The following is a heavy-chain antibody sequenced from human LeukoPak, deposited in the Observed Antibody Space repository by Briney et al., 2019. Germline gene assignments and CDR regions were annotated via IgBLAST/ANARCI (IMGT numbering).Heavy chain of an antibody. V-gene: IGHV4-34*01. Sequence: KASETLSLTCAVYGGSFSGYYWSWIRQPPGKGLEWIGEINHSGSTNYNPSLKSRVTISVDTSKNQFSLKLSSVTAADTAVYYCARWCSSTSCFIADYWGQGTLVTVSP. CDR2: INHSGST. CDR3: ARWCSSTSCFIADY. CDR1: GGSFSGYY. D-gene: IGHD2-2*01. J-gene: IGHJ4*02.